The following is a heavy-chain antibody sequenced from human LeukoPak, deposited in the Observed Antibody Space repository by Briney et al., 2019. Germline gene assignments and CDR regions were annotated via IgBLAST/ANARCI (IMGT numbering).Heavy chain of an antibody. Sequence: SETLSLTCTVSGGSISSSSYYWGWIRQPPGKGLEWIGSIYYSGSTYYNPSLKSRVTISVDTSKNQFSLKLSSVTAADTAVYYCAREPPRYYYDSGPGAFDIWGQGTMVTVSS. V-gene: IGHV4-39*07. CDR2: IYYSGST. CDR3: AREPPRYYYDSGPGAFDI. D-gene: IGHD3-22*01. CDR1: GGSISSSSYY. J-gene: IGHJ3*02.